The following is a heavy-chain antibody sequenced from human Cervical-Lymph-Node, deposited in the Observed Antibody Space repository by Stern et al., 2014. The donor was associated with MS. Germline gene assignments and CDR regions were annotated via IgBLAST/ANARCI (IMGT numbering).Heavy chain of an antibody. CDR2: IYPGYSDT. Sequence: VQLVQSGAEVKKPGESLKIFCKGSGFSFTGYWIGWVRQMPGKVLEWLWIIYPGYSDTRYSPSFQGQVTMSVDKSISTAYLQWISLKASDSAMYYCARWEVAADYWGQGTLVTVSS. CDR1: GFSFTGYW. CDR3: ARWEVAADY. J-gene: IGHJ4*02. V-gene: IGHV5-51*03. D-gene: IGHD6-19*01.